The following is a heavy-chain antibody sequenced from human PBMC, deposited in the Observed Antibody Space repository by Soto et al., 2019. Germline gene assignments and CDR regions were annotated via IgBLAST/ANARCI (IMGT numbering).Heavy chain of an antibody. CDR2: ISSSRTYI. CDR1: GFTFSSCT. J-gene: IGHJ6*02. Sequence: EVQVVESGGGLVKPGGSLRLSCAASGFTFSSCTMNWVRQAPGKGLEWVSSISSSRTYIYYADSLKGRFTISRDNPKNSMYLQMNCLRAEDSAVYHCAREKKLPHGSGTIYYYSGMHVWGQGTKVTVSS. CDR3: AREKKLPHGSGTIYYYSGMHV. D-gene: IGHD3-10*01. V-gene: IGHV3-21*01.